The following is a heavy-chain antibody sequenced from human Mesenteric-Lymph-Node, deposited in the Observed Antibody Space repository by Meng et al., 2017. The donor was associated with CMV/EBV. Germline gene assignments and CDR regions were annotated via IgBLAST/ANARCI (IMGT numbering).Heavy chain of an antibody. J-gene: IGHJ6*02. CDR1: GFTFSAST. V-gene: IGHV3-30*02. D-gene: IGHD1-7*01. CDR3: AREFRLELVYGMDV. CDR2: IPYDRNDE. Sequence: GESLKISCAASGFTFSASTMNWVRQAPGKGLEWVAFIPYDRNDEYYADSVKGRFTISRDNSKNTLYLQMNSLRAEDTAVYYCAREFRLELVYGMDVWGQGTTVTVSS.